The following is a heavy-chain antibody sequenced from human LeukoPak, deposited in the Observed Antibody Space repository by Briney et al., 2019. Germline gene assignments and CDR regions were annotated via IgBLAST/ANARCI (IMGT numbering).Heavy chain of an antibody. CDR3: AKDPPIFGVVIDYGMDV. CDR2: FSGSGGST. Sequence: GSLRLSCAASGFSFCSYAMSLVRQASGKGLELVLAFSGSGGSTYYADSVKGRLTISRDNSKNTLYLQMNSLRAEDRAVYYCAKDPPIFGVVIDYGMDVWGQGTTVTVSS. V-gene: IGHV3-23*01. CDR1: GFSFCSYA. J-gene: IGHJ6*02. D-gene: IGHD3-3*01.